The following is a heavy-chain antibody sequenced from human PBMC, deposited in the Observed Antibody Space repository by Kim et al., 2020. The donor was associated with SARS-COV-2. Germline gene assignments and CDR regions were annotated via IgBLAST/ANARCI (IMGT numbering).Heavy chain of an antibody. CDR2: KPSDESST. V-gene: IGHV3-74*01. J-gene: IGHJ4*02. CDR3: ARGRWEQPT. D-gene: IGHD1-26*01. CDR1: GFTFSNFS. Sequence: GGSLRLSCEASGFTFSNFSMNWVRQAPGKGLEWVSPKPSDESSTNYADSVKGRFTISRDNAKNTVYLQMNSLSAEDTAVYYCARGRWEQPTWGQGTLVTRSS.